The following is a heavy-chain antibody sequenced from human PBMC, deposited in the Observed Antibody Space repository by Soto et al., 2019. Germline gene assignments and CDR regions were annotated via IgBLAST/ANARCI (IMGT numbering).Heavy chain of an antibody. CDR2: IIPIFGTA. D-gene: IGHD3-10*01. J-gene: IGHJ6*02. CDR3: ATVPMYYYGSGSYYPPRGYYYGMDV. V-gene: IGHV1-69*13. CDR1: GGTFSSYA. Sequence: SVKVSCKASGGTFSSYAISWVRQAPGQGLEWMGGIIPIFGTANYAQKFQGRVTITADESTSTAYMELSSLRSEDTAVYYCATVPMYYYGSGSYYPPRGYYYGMDVWGQGTTVTVSS.